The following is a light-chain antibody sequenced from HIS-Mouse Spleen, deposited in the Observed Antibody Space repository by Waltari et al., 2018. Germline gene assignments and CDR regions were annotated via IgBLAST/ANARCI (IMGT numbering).Light chain of an antibody. CDR2: WAS. CDR3: QQYYSTPYT. Sequence: DIVMTQSPDSLAVSLGETATINCKSSQSVLYSSNNKYYLAWYHQKPGQPPKLLIYWASTRESGVPDRFSGSGSGTDFTLTISSLQAEDVAVYYCQQYYSTPYTFGQGTKLEIK. V-gene: IGKV4-1*01. CDR1: QSVLYSSNNKYY. J-gene: IGKJ2*01.